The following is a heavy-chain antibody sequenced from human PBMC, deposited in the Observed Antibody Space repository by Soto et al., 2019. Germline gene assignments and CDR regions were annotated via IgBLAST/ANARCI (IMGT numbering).Heavy chain of an antibody. CDR3: ASGSQQWLVRDY. CDR2: MNPNSGNT. D-gene: IGHD6-19*01. Sequence: QVQLVQSGAEVKKPGASVKVSCKASGYTFTSYDINWVRHATGQGLEWMGWMNPNSGNTGYAQKFQGRVTMTRNTSISTAYMELSSLRSEDTAVYYCASGSQQWLVRDYWGQGTLVTVSS. V-gene: IGHV1-8*01. CDR1: GYTFTSYD. J-gene: IGHJ4*02.